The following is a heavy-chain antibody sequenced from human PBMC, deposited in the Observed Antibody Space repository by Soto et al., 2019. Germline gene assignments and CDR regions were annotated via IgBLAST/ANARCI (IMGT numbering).Heavy chain of an antibody. CDR3: TTTDCSSTSCYVSDAFDI. CDR1: GFTFSNAW. D-gene: IGHD2-2*01. J-gene: IGHJ3*02. Sequence: GGSLRLSCAASGFTFSNAWMSWVRQAPGKGLEWVGRIKSKTDGGTTDYAAPVKGRFTISRDESKNTLYPQMNSLKTEDTAVYFCTTTDCSSTSCYVSDAFDIWGQGTMVTVSS. V-gene: IGHV3-15*01. CDR2: IKSKTDGGTT.